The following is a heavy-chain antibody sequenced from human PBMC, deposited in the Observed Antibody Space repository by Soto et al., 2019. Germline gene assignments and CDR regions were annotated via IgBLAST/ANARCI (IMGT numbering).Heavy chain of an antibody. D-gene: IGHD6-6*01. J-gene: IGHJ6*02. CDR1: GYTFTSYD. CDR2: MNPNSGNT. CDR3: ARRGLAARPYYYYYYGMDV. V-gene: IGHV1-8*01. Sequence: ASVKVFCKASGYTFTSYDINWVRQATGQGLEWMGWMNPNSGNTGYAQKFQGRVTMTRNTSISTAYMELSSLRSEDTAVYYCARRGLAARPYYYYYYGMDVWGQGTTVTVSS.